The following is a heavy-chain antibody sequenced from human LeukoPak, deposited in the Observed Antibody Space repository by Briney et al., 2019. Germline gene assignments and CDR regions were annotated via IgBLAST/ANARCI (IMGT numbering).Heavy chain of an antibody. D-gene: IGHD6-19*01. Sequence: SGPTLVKPTQTLTQTCTFSGFSLSTSGVGVGWIRQPPGKALEWHALIYWDDDKRYSPSLKSRLTITKDTSKNQVVLTMTNMDPVDTATYYCAHVEIRYRSGRIDYWGQGTLVTVSS. CDR2: IYWDDDK. V-gene: IGHV2-5*02. CDR1: GFSLSTSGVG. CDR3: AHVEIRYRSGRIDY. J-gene: IGHJ4*02.